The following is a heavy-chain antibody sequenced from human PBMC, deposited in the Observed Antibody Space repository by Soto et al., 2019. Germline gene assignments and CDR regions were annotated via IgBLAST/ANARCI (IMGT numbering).Heavy chain of an antibody. CDR2: ISGSGGST. CDR3: AKDDCFGTSCREYFQH. J-gene: IGHJ1*01. D-gene: IGHD2-2*01. Sequence: GGSLRLSCAASGFTFDSPYSHGMSWVLQSPVKGLEWVSTISGSGGSTYYADSVKGRFTGSRDNSKNTLYLQMNSLRVEDTAVYYCAKDDCFGTSCREYFQHWGQGTLVTVSS. V-gene: IGHV3-23*01. CDR1: GFTFDSPYSHG.